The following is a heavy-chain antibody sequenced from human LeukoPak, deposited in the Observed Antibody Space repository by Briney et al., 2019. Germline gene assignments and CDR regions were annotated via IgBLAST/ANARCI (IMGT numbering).Heavy chain of an antibody. V-gene: IGHV3-21*01. J-gene: IGHJ4*02. CDR3: AREFLEAGATVTYVHRAIDY. CDR2: ITSSSSFI. CDR1: AFTFSRFT. Sequence: PGGSLRLSCAASAFTFSRFTMNWVRQAPGKGLEWVSSITSSSSFIYYSDSVKGRFTISRDNARNSLYLQMNSLRAEDTAVYYCAREFLEAGATVTYVHRAIDYWGQGTLVTVSS. D-gene: IGHD1-26*01.